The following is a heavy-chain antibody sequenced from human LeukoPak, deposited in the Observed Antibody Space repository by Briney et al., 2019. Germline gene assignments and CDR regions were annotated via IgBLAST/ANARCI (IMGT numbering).Heavy chain of an antibody. V-gene: IGHV4-59*01. J-gene: IGHJ4*02. D-gene: IGHD2-2*01. CDR2: NYYSGIT. Sequence: SETLSLTCTVSGSSINSYYWSWIRQPPGKGLEWIGYNYYSGITNYNPSLKSRVTISVDTSKNQFSLKLNSVTAADTAVYYCARDRIVVVPAAIAWSYFDYWGQGTLVTVSS. CDR1: GSSINSYY. CDR3: ARDRIVVVPAAIAWSYFDY.